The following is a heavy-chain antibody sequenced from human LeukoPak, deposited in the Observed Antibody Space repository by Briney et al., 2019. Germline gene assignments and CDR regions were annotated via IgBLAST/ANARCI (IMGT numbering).Heavy chain of an antibody. CDR2: INQSGST. Sequence: PSETLSLTCAVYGGSFSGYYWSWIRQPPGKGLEWIGEINQSGSTNYNPSLKSRDTISVDTSKNQFSLKLSSVTAADTAVYYCARVRGSGWYRGLGYWGQGTLVTVSS. J-gene: IGHJ4*02. CDR1: GGSFSGYY. CDR3: ARVRGSGWYRGLGY. V-gene: IGHV4-34*01. D-gene: IGHD6-19*01.